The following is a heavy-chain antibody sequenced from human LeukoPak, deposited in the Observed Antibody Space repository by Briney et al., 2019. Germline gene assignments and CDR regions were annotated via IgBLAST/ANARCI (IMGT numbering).Heavy chain of an antibody. CDR1: GYTFSTYW. V-gene: IGHV5-51*01. Sequence: GESLKISCKGSGYTFSTYWFGWVRQMPEKGLEWMGLIYAGGSDIRYSPSFQGQVSISVDKSISTAYLQWSSLKASDTAMYYCARHLSTDRVAYDIWGQGTMVTVSS. CDR3: ARHLSTDRVAYDI. J-gene: IGHJ3*02. CDR2: IYAGGSDI.